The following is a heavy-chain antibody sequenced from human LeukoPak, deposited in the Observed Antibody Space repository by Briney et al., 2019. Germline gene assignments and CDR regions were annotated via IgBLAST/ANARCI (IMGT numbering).Heavy chain of an antibody. CDR2: IIPIFGTA. J-gene: IGHJ6*03. D-gene: IGHD6-13*01. CDR3: ARVNGSSWYDDYYYYMDV. CDR1: GGTFSSYA. V-gene: IGHV1-69*13. Sequence: GASVKVSCKASGGTFSSYAISRVRQAPGQGLEWMGGIIPIFGTANYAQKFQGRVTITADESTSTAYMELSSLRSEDTAVYYCARVNGSSWYDDYYYYMDVWGKGTTVTVSS.